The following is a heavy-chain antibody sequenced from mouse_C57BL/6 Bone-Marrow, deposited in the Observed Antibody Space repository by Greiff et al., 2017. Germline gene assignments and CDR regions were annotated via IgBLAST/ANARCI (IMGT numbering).Heavy chain of an antibody. CDR1: GFTFSDYG. CDR2: ISSGSSTI. J-gene: IGHJ3*01. CDR3: ARKDEGAWFAY. Sequence: DVMLVESGGGLVKPGGSLKLSCAASGFTFSDYGMHWVRQAPEKGLEWVAYISSGSSTIYYADTVKGRFTISRDNAKNTLFLQMTSLRSEDTAMYYWARKDEGAWFAYWGQGTLVTVSA. V-gene: IGHV5-17*01.